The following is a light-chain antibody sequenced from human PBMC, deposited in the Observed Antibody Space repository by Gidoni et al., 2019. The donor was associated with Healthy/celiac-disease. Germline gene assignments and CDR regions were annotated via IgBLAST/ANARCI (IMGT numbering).Light chain of an antibody. CDR1: QSVSSSY. CDR2: DAS. J-gene: IGKJ4*01. Sequence: EIVLTQSPATLSLSPGERATLSFGASQSVSSSYLAWYQQKPGLEPRLLIYDASSRATGIPDMFSGSGSGTDFTLTISRLEPEDLAVYYCQQYCSSPLTFGGGTKVEIK. V-gene: IGKV3D-20*01. CDR3: QQYCSSPLT.